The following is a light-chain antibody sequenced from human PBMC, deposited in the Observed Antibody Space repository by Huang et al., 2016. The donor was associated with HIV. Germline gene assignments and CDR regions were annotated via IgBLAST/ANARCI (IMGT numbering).Light chain of an antibody. V-gene: IGKV1-33*01. CDR1: RHIYSY. Sequence: DIQMTQSPSSLSASIGDRVTITCRASRHIYSYLNWYQHRPGKAPKLLIYDAANLEVGVPSRFSGSGSGRNFTLIISSLQPEYFATYYCQQYDSLPRTFGPGTKV. J-gene: IGKJ3*01. CDR3: QQYDSLPRT. CDR2: DAA.